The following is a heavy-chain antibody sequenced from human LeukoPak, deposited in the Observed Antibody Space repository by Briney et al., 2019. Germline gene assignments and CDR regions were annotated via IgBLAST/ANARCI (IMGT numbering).Heavy chain of an antibody. V-gene: IGHV3-11*04. D-gene: IGHD6-19*01. Sequence: GGSPRLSCAASGFAFSDYYMSWIRQAPGKGLEWVSNISSSGSTIYYADSVKGRCTISRDNAKNSLYLQMNSLRAEDTAVYYCARDRISGWYAFDIWGQGTMVTVSS. J-gene: IGHJ3*02. CDR1: GFAFSDYY. CDR3: ARDRISGWYAFDI. CDR2: ISSSGSTI.